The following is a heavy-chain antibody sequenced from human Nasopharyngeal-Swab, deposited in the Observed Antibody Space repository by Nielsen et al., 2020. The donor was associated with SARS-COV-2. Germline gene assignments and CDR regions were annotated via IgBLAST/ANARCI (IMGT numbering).Heavy chain of an antibody. Sequence: SDTLSLTCTVSGGSIRSYYWSWIRQPPGKGLEWIGYIYYSGSTNYNPSLKSRVTISEDTSENQFSLRLSSVTAADTAVYYCARVSGYCSGDSCYGNFYYYGMDVWGQGTTVTVSS. CDR3: ARVSGYCSGDSCYGNFYYYGMDV. D-gene: IGHD2-15*01. V-gene: IGHV4-59*07. J-gene: IGHJ6*02. CDR2: IYYSGST. CDR1: GGSIRSYY.